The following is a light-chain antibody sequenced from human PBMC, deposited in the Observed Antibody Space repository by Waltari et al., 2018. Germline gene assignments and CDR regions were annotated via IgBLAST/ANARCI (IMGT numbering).Light chain of an antibody. Sequence: SYELTQPPSVSVSPGQTASITCSGNKLADKYDSWYQQKQGQSPVLVIYQDRKRPSGIPERCSCANSGNTATLTISGTQAMDEADYYCQAWDSSTNVVFGGGTNLTVL. CDR1: KLADKY. V-gene: IGLV3-1*01. CDR3: QAWDSSTNVV. CDR2: QDR. J-gene: IGLJ2*01.